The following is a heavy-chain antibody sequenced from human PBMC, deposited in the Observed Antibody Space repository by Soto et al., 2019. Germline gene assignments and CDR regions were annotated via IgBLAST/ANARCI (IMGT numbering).Heavy chain of an antibody. V-gene: IGHV4-30-4*01. CDR1: GGSIRSTGFH. Sequence: SETRSLTCTVSGGSIRSTGFHWSWIRQHPGKGLEWIGYIYYSGGTNYNPSLLSRVTISADTSKNQFSLKLSSVTAADTAVYYCARERPDGARLDPWGQGTLVTVSS. J-gene: IGHJ5*02. CDR2: IYYSGGT. D-gene: IGHD6-6*01. CDR3: ARERPDGARLDP.